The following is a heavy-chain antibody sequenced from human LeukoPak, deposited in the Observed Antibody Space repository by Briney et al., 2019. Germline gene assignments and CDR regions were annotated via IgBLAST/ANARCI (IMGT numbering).Heavy chain of an antibody. CDR3: ARAKYYDFWSGYSDY. J-gene: IGHJ4*02. CDR1: GYTYTSYG. D-gene: IGHD3-3*01. Sequence: ASVKVSCKASGYTYTSYGISWVRQAPGQGLEWMGWISAYNGNTNYAQKLQGRVTMTTDTSTGTAYMELRSLRSGDTAVYYCARAKYYDFWSGYSDYWGQGTLVTVSS. CDR2: ISAYNGNT. V-gene: IGHV1-18*01.